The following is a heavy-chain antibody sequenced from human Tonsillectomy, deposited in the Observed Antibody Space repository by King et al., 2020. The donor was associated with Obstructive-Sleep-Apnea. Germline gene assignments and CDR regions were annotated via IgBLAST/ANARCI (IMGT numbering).Heavy chain of an antibody. V-gene: IGHV3-23*04. J-gene: IGHJ6*02. CDR2: ISGSGGST. Sequence: QLVQSGGGLVQPGGSLRLSCAASGFTFSSYAMTWVRQAPGKGLEWVSAISGSGGSTYYADSVKGRFTISRDNSKNTLYLQMNSLRAEDTAVYYCAKDRGQQLDNYYYSYGMDVWGQGTTVTVSS. CDR3: AKDRGQQLDNYYYSYGMDV. CDR1: GFTFSSYA. D-gene: IGHD6-13*01.